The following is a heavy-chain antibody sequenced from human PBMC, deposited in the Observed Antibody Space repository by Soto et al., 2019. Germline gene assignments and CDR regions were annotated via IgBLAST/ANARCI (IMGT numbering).Heavy chain of an antibody. V-gene: IGHV1-69*13. CDR3: ARDQIYDFWSVFHIPPPLGWIDS. CDR1: GGTFSSYA. D-gene: IGHD3-3*01. Sequence: SVKVSCKASGGTFSSYAISWVRQAPGQGLEWMGGIIPIFGTANYAQKFQGRVTITADESTSTAYMELSSLRSEDTAVYYCARDQIYDFWSVFHIPPPLGWIDSRGPGTLVTRSS. J-gene: IGHJ5*01. CDR2: IIPIFGTA.